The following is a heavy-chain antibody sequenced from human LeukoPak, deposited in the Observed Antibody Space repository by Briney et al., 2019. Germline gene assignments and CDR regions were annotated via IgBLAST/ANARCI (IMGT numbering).Heavy chain of an antibody. D-gene: IGHD3-3*01. CDR2: IYYSGST. Sequence: SETLSLTCTVSGGSINDYFWSWIRQPPGKGLEWIGYIYYSGSTNYNPSLKSRVTISVDTSKNQFSLKLSSVTAADTAVYYCARDVGDDFWRGYYTGPFMDVWGQGTTVTVSS. V-gene: IGHV4-59*01. J-gene: IGHJ6*02. CDR1: GGSINDYF. CDR3: ARDVGDDFWRGYYTGPFMDV.